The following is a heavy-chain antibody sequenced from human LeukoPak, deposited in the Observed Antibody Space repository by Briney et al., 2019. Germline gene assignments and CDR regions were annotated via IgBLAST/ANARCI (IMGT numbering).Heavy chain of an antibody. CDR3: VKDRSSSSSRYFDY. J-gene: IGHJ4*02. CDR1: GFIFSSYA. CDR2: ISSNAIST. D-gene: IGHD6-13*01. V-gene: IGHV3-64D*09. Sequence: GGSLRLSCSASGFIFSSYAIHWVRQAPGKGQECVSSISSNAISTFYAESVRGRFTITRDNSKNTLFLQMTSLRNEDTAMYYCVKDRSSSSSRYFDYWGQGTLVTVSS.